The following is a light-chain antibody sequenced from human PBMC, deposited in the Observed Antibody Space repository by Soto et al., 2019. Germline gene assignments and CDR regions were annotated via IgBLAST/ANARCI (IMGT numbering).Light chain of an antibody. CDR1: QNVGID. CDR3: QQCNDWPLT. CDR2: GTS. V-gene: IGKV3-15*01. J-gene: IGKJ4*01. Sequence: IVVRHCPAAPSVSPGGRATLCGRASQNVGIDLAWFQQKPGQAPRLLIYGTSIRATGIPARFSASGSGTEFTLTINSLQSEDFAVYYCQQCNDWPLTFGGGTKVDI.